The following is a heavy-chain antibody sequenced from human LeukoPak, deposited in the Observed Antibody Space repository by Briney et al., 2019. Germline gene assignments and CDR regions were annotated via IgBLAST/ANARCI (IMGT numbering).Heavy chain of an antibody. Sequence: SETLSLTCTVSGGSISSSSYYWGWIRQPPGKGLEWIGSIYYSGSTYYNPSLKSRVTISVDTSKNQFSLKLSSVTAADTAVYYCARADYGGYYYYYYYMDVWGKGATVTVSS. CDR3: ARADYGGYYYYYYYMDV. D-gene: IGHD4-17*01. J-gene: IGHJ6*03. CDR1: GGSISSSSYY. V-gene: IGHV4-39*07. CDR2: IYYSGST.